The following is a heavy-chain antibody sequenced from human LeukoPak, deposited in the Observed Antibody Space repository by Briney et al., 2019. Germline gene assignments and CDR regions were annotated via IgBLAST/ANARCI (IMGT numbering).Heavy chain of an antibody. CDR3: TTLSIGYYYYYYMDV. CDR1: GFTFSNAW. J-gene: IGHJ6*03. Sequence: GSLRLSCAASGFTFSNAWMSWVRQAPGKGLEWVGRIKSKTDGGTTDYAAPVKGRFTISRDDSKNTLYLQMNSLKTEDTAVYYCTTLSIGYYYYYYMDVWGKGTTVTISS. CDR2: IKSKTDGGTT. D-gene: IGHD2-15*01. V-gene: IGHV3-15*01.